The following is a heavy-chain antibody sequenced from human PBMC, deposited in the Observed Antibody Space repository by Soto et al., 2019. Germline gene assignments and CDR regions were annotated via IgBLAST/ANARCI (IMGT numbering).Heavy chain of an antibody. J-gene: IGHJ6*02. CDR1: VYCISFNN. V-gene: IGHV4-59*12. CDR3: ARDLWGYCGTDCYPLDV. D-gene: IGHD2-21*02. Sequence: SYILHLTSTVSVYCISFNNWTWILEPPGRGLEWIGYIYYSGSTNYNPSLKSRVTISVDTSKNQFSLKLSSVTAADTAVYYCARDLWGYCGTDCYPLDVWGQGTTVT. CDR2: IYYSGST.